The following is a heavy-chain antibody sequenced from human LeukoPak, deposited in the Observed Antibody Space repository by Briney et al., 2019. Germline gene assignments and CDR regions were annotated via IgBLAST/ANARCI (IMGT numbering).Heavy chain of an antibody. CDR2: IIPIFGTA. CDR3: ARGGLRPTYYFDY. CDR1: GGTFSSYA. J-gene: IGHJ4*02. D-gene: IGHD5-12*01. V-gene: IGHV1-69*05. Sequence: APVKVSCKASGGTFSSYAISWVRQAPGQGLEWMGRIIPIFGTANYAQKFQGRVTITTDESTSTAYMELSSLRSEDTAVYYCARGGLRPTYYFDYWGQGTLVTVSS.